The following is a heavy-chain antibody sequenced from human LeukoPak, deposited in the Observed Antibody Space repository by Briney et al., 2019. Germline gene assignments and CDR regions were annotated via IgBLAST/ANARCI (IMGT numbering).Heavy chain of an antibody. CDR3: VRDGEGVAISVNYWFDP. D-gene: IGHD3-10*01. CDR1: GFTFTSYD. V-gene: IGHV1-8*01. Sequence: ASVKVSCKASGFTFTSYDINWVRQASGQGPEWMGWMNPNNGNTGYAQKFQGRVTMTRDTSISTAYMELRGLRSEDTAVYYCVRDGEGVAISVNYWFDPWGQGTLVTVSS. CDR2: MNPNNGNT. J-gene: IGHJ5*02.